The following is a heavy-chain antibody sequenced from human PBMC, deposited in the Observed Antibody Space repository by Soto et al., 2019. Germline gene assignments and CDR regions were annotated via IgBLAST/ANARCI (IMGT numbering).Heavy chain of an antibody. Sequence: ASVKVSCKASGYTFTGYYMHWVRQAPGQGLEWMGWINPNSGGTNYAQKFQGWVTMTRDTSISTAYMELSRLRSDDTAVYYCARGTTGTTAKGWFDPWGQGTLVTVSS. CDR3: ARGTTGTTAKGWFDP. V-gene: IGHV1-2*04. J-gene: IGHJ5*02. D-gene: IGHD1-1*01. CDR1: GYTFTGYY. CDR2: INPNSGGT.